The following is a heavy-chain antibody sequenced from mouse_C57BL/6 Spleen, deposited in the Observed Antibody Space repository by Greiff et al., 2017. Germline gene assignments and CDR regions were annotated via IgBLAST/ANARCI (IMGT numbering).Heavy chain of an antibody. CDR3: ARMDYWDDY. CDR2: IDPSDSGT. CDR1: GYTFTSYW. Sequence: QVQLQQPGAELVRPGSSVKLSCKASGYTFTSYWMPWVKQRPLQGLEWIGNIDPSDSGTHYNQQFKDQATLTVDKSSSTAYMQLSSLTSEVSAVYNCARMDYWDDYWGQGTSLTVSS. J-gene: IGHJ2*02. V-gene: IGHV1-52*01. D-gene: IGHD4-1*01.